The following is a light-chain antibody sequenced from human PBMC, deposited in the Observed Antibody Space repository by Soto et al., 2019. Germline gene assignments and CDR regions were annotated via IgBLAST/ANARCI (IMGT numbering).Light chain of an antibody. J-gene: IGKJ4*01. CDR3: QQCSNWPLT. Sequence: EIVMRQSPATLSVAPGEGATLSCKASQNVYNNLAWYQQRPGQPPRLLIYDASTRATGISARFSGSGYGTEFTLTISSLQSEDFSVYFCQQCSNWPLTFGGGTKV. V-gene: IGKV3-15*01. CDR1: QNVYNN. CDR2: DAS.